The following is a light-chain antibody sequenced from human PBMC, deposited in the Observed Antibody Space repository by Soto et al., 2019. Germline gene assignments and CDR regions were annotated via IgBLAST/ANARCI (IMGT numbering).Light chain of an antibody. V-gene: IGKV3-20*01. CDR1: QSVINNY. J-gene: IGKJ1*01. CDR2: GAS. CDR3: QQHQNGGSPPWT. Sequence: EIVLTQSPGTLSLSPGERATLSCRASQSVINNYLAWYQQKPGQAPRLLIYGASSRATGIPDRFSGSGSGTDFTLTISRLEPEDFAVYYCQQHQNGGSPPWTFGQGTKVEIK.